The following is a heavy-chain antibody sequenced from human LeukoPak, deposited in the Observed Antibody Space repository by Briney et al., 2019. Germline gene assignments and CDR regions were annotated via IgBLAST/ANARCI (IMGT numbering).Heavy chain of an antibody. CDR2: ISGSGGST. J-gene: IGHJ4*02. Sequence: GGSLRLPCAASGFTFSSYAMSWVRQAPGKGLEWVSAISGSGGSTYYADSVKGRFTISRDNSKNTLYLQMNSLRAEDTAVYYCAKGGLGNYDSSGYYYQPFDYWGQGTLVTVSS. D-gene: IGHD3-22*01. V-gene: IGHV3-23*01. CDR1: GFTFSSYA. CDR3: AKGGLGNYDSSGYYYQPFDY.